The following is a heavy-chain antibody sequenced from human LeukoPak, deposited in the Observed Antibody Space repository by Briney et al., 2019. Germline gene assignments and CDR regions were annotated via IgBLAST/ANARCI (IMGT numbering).Heavy chain of an antibody. J-gene: IGHJ4*02. CDR3: ARGGIAVAGNGFDY. V-gene: IGHV4-59*12. CDR1: GGSISSYY. CDR2: IYKSGST. Sequence: PSETLSLTCTVSGGSISSYYWSWIRQPPGKGLEWIGDIYKSGSTKYNPSLKSRVTMSVDSSKNQFSLRLTSVTAADTAVYYCARGGIAVAGNGFDYWGQGTLVTVSS. D-gene: IGHD6-19*01.